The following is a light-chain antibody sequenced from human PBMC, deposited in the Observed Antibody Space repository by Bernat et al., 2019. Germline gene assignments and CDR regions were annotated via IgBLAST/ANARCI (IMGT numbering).Light chain of an antibody. CDR2: GAS. CDR3: QQSYSSPPIT. CDR1: QSISTY. V-gene: IGKV1-39*01. J-gene: IGKJ5*01. Sequence: DIQMTQSPSSLSASVGDRVTITCRASQSISTYLNWYQQKPGKAPKLLIYGASTLQSGVPSRFSGTGSGTDFTLTNSSLQPEDFATYYCQQSYSSPPITFGQGTRLEI.